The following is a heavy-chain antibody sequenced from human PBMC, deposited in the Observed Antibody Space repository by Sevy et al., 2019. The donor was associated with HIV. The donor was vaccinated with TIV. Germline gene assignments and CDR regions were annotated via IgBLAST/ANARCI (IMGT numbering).Heavy chain of an antibody. CDR1: GFTFSRCA. V-gene: IGHV3-23*01. J-gene: IGHJ4*02. CDR3: AKGDSSGWYGHFDY. Sequence: GGSLRLSCAASGFTFSRCAMNWVRQAPGKGLEWVSDISAGGGGTNYADSVKGRFTISRDNSKNTLYLQMNSLGAEDTAVYYCAKGDSSGWYGHFDYWGQGTLVTVSS. D-gene: IGHD6-19*01. CDR2: ISAGGGGT.